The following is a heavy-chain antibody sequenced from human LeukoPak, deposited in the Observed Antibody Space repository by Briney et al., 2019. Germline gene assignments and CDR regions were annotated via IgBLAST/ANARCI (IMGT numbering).Heavy chain of an antibody. CDR3: AKGLRECDFWSPYAT. D-gene: IGHD3-3*01. J-gene: IGHJ5*02. Sequence: LEWXSTFLFILAIPHSSASPNSLFTISRDNSKNTLFLQMNSLRAEDTALYYCAKGLRECDFWSPYATWGQGTLVTVSS. V-gene: IGHV3-23*01. CDR2: FLFILAIP.